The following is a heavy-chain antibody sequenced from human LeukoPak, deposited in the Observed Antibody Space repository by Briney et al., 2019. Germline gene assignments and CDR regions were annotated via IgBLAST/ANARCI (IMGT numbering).Heavy chain of an antibody. D-gene: IGHD3-9*01. V-gene: IGHV3-23*01. Sequence: GGSLRLSCAASGFTFSSYAMSWVRQAPGKGLEWVSAISASSGNTYYADSVKGRFTISRDNSKNTLYLQMNSLRVEDTAVYYCAKSLTVYPPFDYGGQEPLVTVP. CDR2: ISASSGNT. CDR3: AKSLTVYPPFDY. CDR1: GFTFSSYA. J-gene: IGHJ4*02.